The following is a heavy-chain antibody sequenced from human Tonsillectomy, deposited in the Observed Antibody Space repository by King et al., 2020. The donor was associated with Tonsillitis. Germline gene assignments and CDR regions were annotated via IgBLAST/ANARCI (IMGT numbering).Heavy chain of an antibody. CDR2: IFTSGST. CDR3: AREDCSGGSCYPFDY. V-gene: IGHV4-4*07. J-gene: IGHJ4*02. CDR1: CGSISSYY. D-gene: IGHD2-15*01. Sequence: VQLQESGPGLVKPSETLSLTCTVSCGSISSYYWSWIRQPAGKGLEWIGRIFTSGSTNYNPSLKRRVTMSVDTSKNQFSPKLSSVTAADTAVYYCAREDCSGGSCYPFDYWGQGTLVTVSS.